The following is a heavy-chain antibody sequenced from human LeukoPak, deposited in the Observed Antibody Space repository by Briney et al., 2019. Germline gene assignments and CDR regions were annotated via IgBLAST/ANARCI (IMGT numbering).Heavy chain of an antibody. CDR3: ARGPSIAARYDAFDI. J-gene: IGHJ3*02. D-gene: IGHD6-6*01. Sequence: GGSLRLSCAASEFTFTSHELNWVRQAPGKGLEWVSYISSSGNTISYADSVKGRFTISRDNAKNSLYLQVISLRAEDTAVYYCARGPSIAARYDAFDIWGQGTMVTVSS. CDR2: ISSSGNTI. V-gene: IGHV3-48*03. CDR1: EFTFTSHE.